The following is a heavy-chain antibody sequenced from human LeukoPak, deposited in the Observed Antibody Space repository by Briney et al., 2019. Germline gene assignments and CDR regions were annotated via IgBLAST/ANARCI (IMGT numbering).Heavy chain of an antibody. CDR3: AKLYHGSGTYWFFDH. CDR1: GFPFSKYA. D-gene: IGHD3-10*01. V-gene: IGHV3-23*01. CDR2: VSSGGDST. Sequence: GGSPRLSCAASGFPFSKYAMTWVRQAPGEGLEWVSTVSSGGDSTYYADSVKGRFTISRDNSKNTLDLQMSSLRAEDTAVYFCAKLYHGSGTYWFFDHWGQGTLVT. J-gene: IGHJ4*02.